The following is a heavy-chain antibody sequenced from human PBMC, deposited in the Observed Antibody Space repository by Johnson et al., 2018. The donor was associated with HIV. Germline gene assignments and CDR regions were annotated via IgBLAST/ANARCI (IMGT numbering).Heavy chain of an antibody. J-gene: IGHJ3*02. CDR3: AKDRTGFDAFDI. V-gene: IGHV3-23*04. CDR2: ISGSGGST. CDR1: GFTFSIYV. Sequence: VHLVESGGGLVQPGGSLRVSCAASGFTFSIYVMSWVRQAPGKGLEWVSAISGSGGSTYYTDSVKGRFTISRDNSKNTLYLQMNSLRAEDTAVYYCAKDRTGFDAFDIWGQGTMVTVSS. D-gene: IGHD1-1*01.